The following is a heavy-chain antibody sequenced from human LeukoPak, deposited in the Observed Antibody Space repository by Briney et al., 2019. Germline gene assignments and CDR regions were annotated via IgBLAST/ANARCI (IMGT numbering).Heavy chain of an antibody. CDR1: GFTFRDYG. CDR3: AKKVVVGATSPYSDFQD. D-gene: IGHD1-26*01. Sequence: GGSLRLSCVASGFTFRDYGMHWVRQAPGKGLEWVSAISGSGVTTHYAGSVKGRFSISRDNSKNTLYLQMNSLRAEDTALYYCAKKVVVGATSPYSDFQDWGQGTLVTVSS. V-gene: IGHV3-23*01. J-gene: IGHJ1*01. CDR2: ISGSGVTT.